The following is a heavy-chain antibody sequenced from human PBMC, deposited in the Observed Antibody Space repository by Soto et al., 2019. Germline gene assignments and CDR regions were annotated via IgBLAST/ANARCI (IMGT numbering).Heavy chain of an antibody. CDR3: ASGRLAYDSLGVVPYYYGMDV. J-gene: IGHJ6*02. Sequence: ASVKVSCKASGYTFTSYGISWVRQAPGQGLEWMGWISAYNGNTNYAQKLQGRVTMTTDTSTSTAYMELRSLRSDDTAVYYCASGRLAYDSLGVVPYYYGMDVWGQGTTVTVSS. V-gene: IGHV1-18*04. D-gene: IGHD3-16*01. CDR1: GYTFTSYG. CDR2: ISAYNGNT.